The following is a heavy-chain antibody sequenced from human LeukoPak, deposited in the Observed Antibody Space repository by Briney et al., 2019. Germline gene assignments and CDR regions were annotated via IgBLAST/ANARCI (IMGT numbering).Heavy chain of an antibody. CDR3: AREKVIVGAILDAFDI. Sequence: PGGSLRLSCAASGFTFSSYAMSWVRQAPGKGLEWVSAISGSGGSTYYADSVKGRFTISRDNSKNTLYLQMNSLRAEDTAVYYCAREKVIVGAILDAFDIWGQGTMVTVSS. CDR2: ISGSGGST. J-gene: IGHJ3*02. CDR1: GFTFSSYA. D-gene: IGHD1-26*01. V-gene: IGHV3-23*01.